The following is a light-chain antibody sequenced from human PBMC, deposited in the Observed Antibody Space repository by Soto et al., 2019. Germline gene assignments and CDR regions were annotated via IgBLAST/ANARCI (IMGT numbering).Light chain of an antibody. Sequence: QSALTQPASVSGSPGQSITISCTGTSSDIGGYNYVTWYQQHPGKVPKVLIYDVSRRPSGVSNRFSGSKSGNTASLTISGLQAEDEADYYCSSYTTSSTVLFGGGTKVTVL. V-gene: IGLV2-14*03. J-gene: IGLJ2*01. CDR2: DVS. CDR1: SSDIGGYNY. CDR3: SSYTTSSTVL.